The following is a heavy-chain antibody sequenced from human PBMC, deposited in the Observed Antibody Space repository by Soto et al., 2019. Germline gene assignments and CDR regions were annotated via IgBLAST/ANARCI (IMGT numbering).Heavy chain of an antibody. V-gene: IGHV1-8*01. Sequence: ASVKVSCKTSGYTFTEFDINWVRQAPGQGLEWMGWMNTNTGNTGYAQKFQGRVTMTRDTSISTAYMELRRLRSEDTAVYYCARVVRFFGGHAGYWGQGTLVTVSS. CDR3: ARVVRFFGGHAGY. CDR1: GYTFTEFD. D-gene: IGHD3-3*01. J-gene: IGHJ4*02. CDR2: MNTNTGNT.